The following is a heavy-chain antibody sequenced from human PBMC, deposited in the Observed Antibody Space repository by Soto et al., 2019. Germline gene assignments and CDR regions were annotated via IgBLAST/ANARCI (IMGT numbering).Heavy chain of an antibody. CDR3: ARDLAGRHQYYRYYTGMDV. CDR1: GFTFSDYY. J-gene: IGHJ6*02. Sequence: QVQLVESGGGLVKPGGSLRLSCAASGFTFSDYYMSWIRQAPGKGLEWVSYISGSSSTIYYADSVRGRFTISRDNTKNSLYLQMNSLRAEDSAVYYCARDLAGRHQYYRYYTGMDVWGQGTTVTVSS. CDR2: ISGSSSTI. D-gene: IGHD3-3*01. V-gene: IGHV3-11*01.